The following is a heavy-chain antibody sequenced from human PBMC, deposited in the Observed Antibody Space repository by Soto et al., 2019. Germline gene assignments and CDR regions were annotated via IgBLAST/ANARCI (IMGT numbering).Heavy chain of an antibody. D-gene: IGHD2-15*01. CDR1: GASISGVDW. J-gene: IGHJ4*02. CDR3: ARSSANKRGLDS. CDR2: TSHDGLT. V-gene: IGHV4-4*02. Sequence: QVQLQESGPRLVIPSGTLSLTCAVSGASISGVDWWSWVRQPPGKGLEWIGETSHDGLTNYNPSLKNRVTVSVDKSENHFSLRLSSVTAADTALYFCARSSANKRGLDSWGQGVLVTISS.